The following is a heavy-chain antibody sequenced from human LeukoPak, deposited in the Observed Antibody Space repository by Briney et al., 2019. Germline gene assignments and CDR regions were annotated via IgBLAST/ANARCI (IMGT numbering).Heavy chain of an antibody. D-gene: IGHD2-2*01. CDR2: ISGSGGTI. Sequence: GGSLRLSCAASGLTFSSYEMNWVRQAPGKGLEWISYISGSGGTIYYADSVKGRFTISRDNAKNSLYLQMNTLRAEDTAVYYCARDRGSTSYYYYDMDVWGKGTSVTVSS. J-gene: IGHJ6*04. V-gene: IGHV3-48*03. CDR1: GLTFSSYE. CDR3: ARDRGSTSYYYYDMDV.